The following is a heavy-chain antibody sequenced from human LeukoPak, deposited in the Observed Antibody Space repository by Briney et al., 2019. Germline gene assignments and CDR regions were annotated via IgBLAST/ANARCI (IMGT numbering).Heavy chain of an antibody. V-gene: IGHV1-69*04. CDR1: GYIFTSYY. CDR2: IIPILGIA. D-gene: IGHD6-13*01. Sequence: GASVKVSCKASGYIFTSYYIHWVRQAPGQGLEWMGRIIPILGIANYAQKFQGRVTITADKSTSTAYMELSSLRSEDTAVYYCARALIAAAGVNWFDPWGQGTLVTVSS. CDR3: ARALIAAAGVNWFDP. J-gene: IGHJ5*02.